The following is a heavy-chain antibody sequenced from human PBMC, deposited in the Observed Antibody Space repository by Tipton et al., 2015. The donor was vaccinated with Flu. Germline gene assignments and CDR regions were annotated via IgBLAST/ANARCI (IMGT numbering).Heavy chain of an antibody. V-gene: IGHV4-4*07. D-gene: IGHD3-16*02. CDR2: IYTSGST. Sequence: TLSLTCSVSGDSIRSYSWSWIRQPAGKGLEWIGRIYTSGSTNYNPSLKSRVTMSVDTSKNQFSLNLRSVTAADTAMYYCARDSPSLRLVDLSSFDYWGQGTLVTVSS. CDR3: ARDSPSLRLVDLSSFDY. J-gene: IGHJ4*02. CDR1: GDSIRSYS.